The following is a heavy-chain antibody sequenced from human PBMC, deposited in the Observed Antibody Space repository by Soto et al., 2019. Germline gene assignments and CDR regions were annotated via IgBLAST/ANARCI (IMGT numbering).Heavy chain of an antibody. Sequence: PGGSLRLSCAASGFTFSDYYMSWILQAPWKGLEWVSYISSSGSTIYYADSVKGRFTISRDNAKNSLYLQMNSLRAEDAAVYYCAREVASPEEDDFWSGYYNWFEPWGQGTRVNVAS. V-gene: IGHV3-11*01. CDR1: GFTFSDYY. CDR3: AREVASPEEDDFWSGYYNWFEP. CDR2: ISSSGSTI. J-gene: IGHJ5*02. D-gene: IGHD3-3*01.